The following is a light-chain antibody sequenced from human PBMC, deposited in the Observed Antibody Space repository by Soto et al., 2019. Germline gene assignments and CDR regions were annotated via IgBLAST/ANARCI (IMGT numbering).Light chain of an antibody. CDR1: QSVSSD. CDR3: YQYNNWPPYT. CDR2: GAS. Sequence: EIVMTQSPDTLSVSPGERVTLSCRASQSVSSDLAWYQQKPGQAPRLLIYGASTRATVIAARFSGSGSGTEFTLTISSLQSEDLAVYYCYQYNNWPPYTFGQGTKLEIK. V-gene: IGKV3-15*01. J-gene: IGKJ2*01.